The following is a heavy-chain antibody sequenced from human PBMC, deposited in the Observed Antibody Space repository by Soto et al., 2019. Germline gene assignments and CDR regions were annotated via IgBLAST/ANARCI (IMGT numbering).Heavy chain of an antibody. V-gene: IGHV3-23*01. CDR2: LLRSGSTT. CDR1: GFTFSNYA. CDR3: AKDAVSGDGVWLLDS. J-gene: IGHJ5*02. D-gene: IGHD4-17*01. Sequence: PGGSLRLSCAASGFTFSNYAMTWARQAPGKGLEWVSSLLRSGSTTYYADSVKGRFTVSSDKSANSLYLQMDNPRAEDTAIYYCAKDAVSGDGVWLLDSWGQGTVVTVSS.